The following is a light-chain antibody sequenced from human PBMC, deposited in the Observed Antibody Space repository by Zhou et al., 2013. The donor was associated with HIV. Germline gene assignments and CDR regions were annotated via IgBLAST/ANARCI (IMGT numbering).Light chain of an antibody. CDR3: QQSFTTPFT. V-gene: IGKV1-12*01. CDR1: QGISSW. Sequence: DIQMTQSPSSVSASVGERVTITCWASQGISSWLAWYQQRPGKAPKLLIYGASRLETGVTLRFSGGGAGTDFTLTISSLQPEDVATYYCQQSFTTPFTFGRGTKLEIK. J-gene: IGKJ2*01. CDR2: GAS.